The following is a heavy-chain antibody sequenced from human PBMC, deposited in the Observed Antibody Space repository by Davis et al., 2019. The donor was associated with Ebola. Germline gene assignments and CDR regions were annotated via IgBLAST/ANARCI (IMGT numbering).Heavy chain of an antibody. V-gene: IGHV2-70*11. D-gene: IGHD6-19*01. J-gene: IGHJ4*02. Sequence: SGPTLVKPTQTLTLTCTFSGFSLSTSGMCVSWIRQPPGKALEWLARIDWDDDKYYSTSLKTRLTISKDTSKNQVVLTMTNMDPVDTATYYCARTERGIAVAGPDTEFDYWGQGTLVTVSS. CDR3: ARTERGIAVAGPDTEFDY. CDR1: GFSLSTSGMC. CDR2: IDWDDDK.